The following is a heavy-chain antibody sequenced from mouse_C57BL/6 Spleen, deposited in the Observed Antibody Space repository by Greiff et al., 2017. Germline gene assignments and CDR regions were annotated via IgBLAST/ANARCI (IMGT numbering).Heavy chain of an antibody. V-gene: IGHV2-2*01. CDR2: IWSGGST. CDR1: GFSLTRYG. CDR3: ARRMDAMDY. Sequence: VQLQQSGPGLVQPSPSLSIPCTVSGFSLTRYGVHWVRQSPGKGLEWLGVIWSGGSTDYNAAFITRLSISKDNSKSQVVFKMNSLQADDTARYYCARRMDAMDYWGQGTSVTVSS. J-gene: IGHJ4*01.